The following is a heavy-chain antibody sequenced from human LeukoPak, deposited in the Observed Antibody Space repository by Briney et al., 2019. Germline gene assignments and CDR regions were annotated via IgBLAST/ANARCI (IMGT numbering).Heavy chain of an antibody. J-gene: IGHJ4*02. CDR1: GGTFSSYA. D-gene: IGHD3-22*01. CDR2: IIPIFGTA. Sequence: ASVKLSCKASGGTFSSYAISWVRQAPGQGLEWMGGIIPIFGTANYAQKFQGRVTITADESTSTAYMELSSLRSEDTAVYYCARARRGFYDSSGLFDYWGQGTLVTVSS. CDR3: ARARRGFYDSSGLFDY. V-gene: IGHV1-69*01.